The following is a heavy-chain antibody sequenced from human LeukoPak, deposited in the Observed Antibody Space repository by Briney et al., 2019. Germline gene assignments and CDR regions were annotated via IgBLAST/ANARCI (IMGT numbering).Heavy chain of an antibody. J-gene: IGHJ4*02. CDR2: IKQDGSEK. CDR1: GFTFSTYW. Sequence: GGSLRLSCAASGFTFSTYWMSWVRQAPGKGLEWVANIKQDGSEKYYVDSVRGRFTISRDNGKSSLDLQMNSLRAEDTAVYYCAREGYCTDAVCYNAYYFDYWGQGTLVTVSS. D-gene: IGHD2-8*01. V-gene: IGHV3-7*01. CDR3: AREGYCTDAVCYNAYYFDY.